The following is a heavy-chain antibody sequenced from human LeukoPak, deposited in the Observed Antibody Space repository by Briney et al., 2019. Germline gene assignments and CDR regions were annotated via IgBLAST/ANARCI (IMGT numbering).Heavy chain of an antibody. CDR3: ARGGGYRATLGY. J-gene: IGHJ4*02. V-gene: IGHV4-59*01. CDR2: IYYSGST. Sequence: NPSETLSLTCTVSGGSISSYYWSWIRQPPGRGLEWIGYIYYSGSTNYNPSLKSRVTISVETSTNQFSQNLSSVTTADTAVYYCARGGGYRATLGYWGLGSLVTVSS. D-gene: IGHD3-16*02. CDR1: GGSISSYY.